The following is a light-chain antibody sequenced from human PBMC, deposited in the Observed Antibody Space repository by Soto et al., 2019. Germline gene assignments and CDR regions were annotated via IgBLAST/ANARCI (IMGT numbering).Light chain of an antibody. CDR2: KAS. V-gene: IGKV1-5*03. CDR3: QQYNSYSRT. J-gene: IGKJ4*01. Sequence: DIQMTQSPSTQSASVGDRVTITCRDSQSISSWLAWYQQKPGKAPKLLIYKASSLESGVPSRFSGSGSGTEFTLTISSLQPDDFATYYCQQYNSYSRTFGGGTKVEIK. CDR1: QSISSW.